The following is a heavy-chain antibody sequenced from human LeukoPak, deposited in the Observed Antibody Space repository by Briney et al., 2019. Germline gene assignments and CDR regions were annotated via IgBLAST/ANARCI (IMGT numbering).Heavy chain of an antibody. J-gene: IGHJ4*02. CDR1: GGSISSYY. V-gene: IGHV4-59*01. CDR3: ARGNGGYYPFDY. D-gene: IGHD4-17*01. Sequence: SETLSLTCTVSGGSISSYYWSWIRQPPGKGLEWIGHIYYSGSTNYNPSLKSRVTMSVDTSKNQISLKLSSVIAADTAVYYCARGNGGYYPFDYWGQGTLVTVSS. CDR2: IYYSGST.